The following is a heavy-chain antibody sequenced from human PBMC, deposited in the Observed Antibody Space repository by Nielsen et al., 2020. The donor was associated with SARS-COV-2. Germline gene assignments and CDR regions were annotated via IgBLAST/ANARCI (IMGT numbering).Heavy chain of an antibody. V-gene: IGHV3-30-3*01. Sequence: VRQAPGKGLEWVAVISYDGSNKYYADYVKGRFTISRDNSKNTLYLQMNSLRAEDTAVYYCARDPYSSSWYVGVYYYYYGMDVWGQGTTVTVSS. J-gene: IGHJ6*02. CDR2: ISYDGSNK. D-gene: IGHD6-13*01. CDR3: ARDPYSSSWYVGVYYYYYGMDV.